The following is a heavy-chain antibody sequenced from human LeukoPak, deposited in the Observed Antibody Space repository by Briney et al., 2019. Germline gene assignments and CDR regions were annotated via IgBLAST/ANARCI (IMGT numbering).Heavy chain of an antibody. Sequence: SDTLSLTCTVSGGSVSSYYWSWIRQPPGKELEWIGYIYYSGSTNYNPSLKSRVTISVDTSKNQFSLNLSSVTAADTAVYYCARDRGGDHCFDYWGQGTLVTVSS. CDR1: GGSVSSYY. CDR2: IYYSGST. V-gene: IGHV4-59*02. CDR3: ARDRGGDHCFDY. J-gene: IGHJ4*02. D-gene: IGHD2-21*02.